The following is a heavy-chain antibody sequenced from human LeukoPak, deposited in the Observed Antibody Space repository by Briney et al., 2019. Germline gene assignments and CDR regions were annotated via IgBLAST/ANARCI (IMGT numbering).Heavy chain of an antibody. CDR2: IKQDGEAK. V-gene: IGHV3-7*04. CDR1: KFTFGNYW. CDR3: ARDFSNGDYEEILDY. D-gene: IGHD4-17*01. Sequence: GGSLRLSCAASKFTFGNYWMTWVRQAPGKGLEWVATIKQDGEAKHYVDSVKGRFTISRDNAKNSLYLQMNSLRAEDTAVYYCARDFSNGDYEEILDYWGQGTLVTVSS. J-gene: IGHJ4*02.